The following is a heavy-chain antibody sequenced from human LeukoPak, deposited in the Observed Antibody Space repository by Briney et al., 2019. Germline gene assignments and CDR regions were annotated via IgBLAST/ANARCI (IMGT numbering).Heavy chain of an antibody. CDR3: ATGHSSGWFDY. Sequence: SETLSLTCTGSRRSVSSDYWSWIRQSPGKGLEWIGYIFYPTTANYNPSLRSRVTMSLDTSNNQFSLDLTSVTGADTAVYFCATGHSSGWFDYWGQGTLVAVSS. J-gene: IGHJ4*02. V-gene: IGHV4-59*02. D-gene: IGHD6-19*01. CDR2: IFYPTTA. CDR1: RRSVSSDY.